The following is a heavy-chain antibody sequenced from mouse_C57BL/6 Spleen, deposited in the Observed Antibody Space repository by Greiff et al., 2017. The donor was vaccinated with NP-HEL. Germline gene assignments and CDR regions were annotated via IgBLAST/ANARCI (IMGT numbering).Heavy chain of an antibody. CDR3: ARPGDYGAMDY. CDR1: GYTFTSYG. CDR2: IYPRSGNT. D-gene: IGHD1-1*02. J-gene: IGHJ4*01. V-gene: IGHV1-81*01. Sequence: VQLQQSGAELARPGASVKLSCKASGYTFTSYGISWVKQRTGQGLEWIGEIYPRSGNTYYNEKFQGKATMTADKSSSTAYMELRSLTSEDSAVYFCARPGDYGAMDYWGQGTSVTVSS.